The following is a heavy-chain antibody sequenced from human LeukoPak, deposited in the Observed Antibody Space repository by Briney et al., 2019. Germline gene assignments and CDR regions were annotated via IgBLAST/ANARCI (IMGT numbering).Heavy chain of an antibody. Sequence: GGSLRLSCAASGFTVSSNYMSWVRQAPGKGLEWVSVIYSGGSTYYADSVKGRFTISRDNSKNTLYLQMNSLRAEDTAVYYCARERDRGVIKPYYYYGMDVWGQGTTVTVSS. V-gene: IGHV3-66*01. J-gene: IGHJ6*02. CDR1: GFTVSSNY. D-gene: IGHD3-10*01. CDR2: IYSGGST. CDR3: ARERDRGVIKPYYYYGMDV.